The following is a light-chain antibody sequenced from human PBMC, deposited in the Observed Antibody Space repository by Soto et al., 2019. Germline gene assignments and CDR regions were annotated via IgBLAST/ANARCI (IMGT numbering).Light chain of an antibody. V-gene: IGLV2-14*01. CDR1: SSDVGGYNY. CDR3: SSYTSSSTLLYV. CDR2: EVS. J-gene: IGLJ1*01. Sequence: QSALTQPASVSGSPGQSITISCTGTSSDVGGYNYVSWYQQHPGKAPKLMIYEVSNRPSGVSNRFSGSKSGNTASLTISGLQAEDEADYYCSSYTSSSTLLYVFGTGTNVTVL.